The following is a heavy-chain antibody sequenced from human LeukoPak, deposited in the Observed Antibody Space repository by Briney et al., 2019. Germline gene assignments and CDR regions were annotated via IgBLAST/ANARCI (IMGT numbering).Heavy chain of an antibody. CDR1: GGSFSGYY. J-gene: IGHJ5*02. V-gene: IGHV4-34*01. CDR3: ARGGAYYDFWSGYYTDWFNP. Sequence: SETLSLTCAVYGGSFSGYYWSWIRQPPGKGLEWIGEINHSGSTNYNPSLKSRVTISVDTSKNQFSLKLSSVTAADTAVYYCARGGAYYDFWSGYYTDWFNPWGQGTLVTVSS. D-gene: IGHD3-3*01. CDR2: INHSGST.